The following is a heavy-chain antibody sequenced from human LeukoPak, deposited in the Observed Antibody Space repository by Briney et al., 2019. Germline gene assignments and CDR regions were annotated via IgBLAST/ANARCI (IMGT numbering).Heavy chain of an antibody. Sequence: KPSETLSLTCTVSGGSISSSSYYWGWIRQPPGKGLEWIGSIYYSGSTYYNPSLKSRVTISVDTSKNQFSLKLSSVTAADTAVYYCARWSVLGEYYFGYWGQGTLVTVSS. D-gene: IGHD3-16*01. CDR2: IYYSGST. V-gene: IGHV4-39*01. CDR3: ARWSVLGEYYFGY. J-gene: IGHJ4*02. CDR1: GGSISSSSYY.